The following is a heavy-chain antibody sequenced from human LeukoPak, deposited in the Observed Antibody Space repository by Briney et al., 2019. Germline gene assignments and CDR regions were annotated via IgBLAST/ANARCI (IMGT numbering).Heavy chain of an antibody. V-gene: IGHV3-11*05. CDR2: ISGSSYYT. CDR3: ARDQHYYGSSGPLDY. CDR1: GFTFSDYY. J-gene: IGHJ4*02. Sequence: GGSLRLSCAASGFTFSDYYMVWIRQAPGKGLEWVSYISGSSYYTNYADSVKGRFTISRDNAKDSLYLQINSLRAEDTAVYYCARDQHYYGSSGPLDYWGQGTLVSVSS. D-gene: IGHD3-22*01.